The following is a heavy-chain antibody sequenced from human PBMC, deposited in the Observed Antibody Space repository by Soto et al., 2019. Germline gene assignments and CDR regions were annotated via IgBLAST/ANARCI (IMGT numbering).Heavy chain of an antibody. D-gene: IGHD6-19*01. J-gene: IGHJ4*02. CDR1: GFTFSTYS. V-gene: IGHV3-48*01. CDR2: ISSSSTI. Sequence: GGSLRLSCAASGFTFSTYSMNWVRQAPGKGLEWVSSISSSSTIYHADSVKGRFTISRDNVQNSLYLQMHSLRAEDTAVYYCARERGSGWTFDYWGQGTLVTVSS. CDR3: ARERGSGWTFDY.